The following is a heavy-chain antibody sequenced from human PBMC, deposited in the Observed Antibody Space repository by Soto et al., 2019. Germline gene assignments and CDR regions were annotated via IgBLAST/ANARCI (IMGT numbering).Heavy chain of an antibody. D-gene: IGHD2-8*01. V-gene: IGHV3-23*01. J-gene: IGHJ4*02. Sequence: GGSLRLSCAASGFTFSSYAMSWVRQAPGKGLEWVSAISGSGGSTYYADSVKGRFTISRDNSKNTLYLQMNSLRAEATAVYYCAKEDIVLMVYANFVYWGQGTLVSVSS. CDR1: GFTFSSYA. CDR3: AKEDIVLMVYANFVY. CDR2: ISGSGGST.